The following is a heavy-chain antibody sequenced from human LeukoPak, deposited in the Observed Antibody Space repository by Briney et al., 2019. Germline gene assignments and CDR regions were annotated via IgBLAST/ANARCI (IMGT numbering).Heavy chain of an antibody. CDR3: ARLAESGYYYYYYYYMDV. J-gene: IGHJ6*03. CDR1: GGSISNHY. Sequence: SETLSLTCTVSGGSISNHYWSWIRQPPGKGLEWIGYIYYSGSTNYNPSLKSRVTISVDTSKNQFSLKLSSVTAADTAVYYCARLAESGYYYYYYYYMDVWGKGTTVTVSS. CDR2: IYYSGST. D-gene: IGHD3-22*01. V-gene: IGHV4-59*11.